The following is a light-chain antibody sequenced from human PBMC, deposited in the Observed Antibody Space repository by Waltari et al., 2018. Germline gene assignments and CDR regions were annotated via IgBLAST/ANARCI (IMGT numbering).Light chain of an antibody. J-gene: IGKJ1*01. CDR3: QQLYGYPLT. V-gene: IGKV1-9*01. CDR2: GAS. CDR1: QGIGSF. Sequence: DIQLTLSPSFLSASVGDRVTITCPASQGIGSFLAWYQQNPGKAPKFLIYGASTLQDGVPSRFSGSGSGTEFTLTISSLQPEDSASYYCQQLYGYPLTFGQGTKVEIK.